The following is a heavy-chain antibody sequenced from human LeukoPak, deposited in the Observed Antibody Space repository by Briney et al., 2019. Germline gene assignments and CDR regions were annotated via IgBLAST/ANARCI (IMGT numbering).Heavy chain of an antibody. J-gene: IGHJ4*02. CDR1: GFTFGSYG. CDR3: AKVLESSFGELLSFDY. Sequence: GGSLRLSCAASGFTFGSYGMSWVRQAPGKGLEWVSAISGSGGSTYYADSVKGRFTISRDNSKNTLYLQMNSLRAEDTAVYYCAKVLESSFGELLSFDYWGQGTLVTVSS. V-gene: IGHV3-23*01. D-gene: IGHD3-10*01. CDR2: ISGSGGST.